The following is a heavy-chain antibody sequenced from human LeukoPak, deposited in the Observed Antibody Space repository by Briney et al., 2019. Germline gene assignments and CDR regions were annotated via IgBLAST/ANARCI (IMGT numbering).Heavy chain of an antibody. CDR2: IYYSGST. J-gene: IGHJ6*03. Sequence: SETLSLTCTVSGGSISSSSYYWGWIRQPPGKGLEWIGTIYYSGSTYYKPSLRGRVTISVDTFNNQFSLKLTSVTAADTAVYYCASQKGYSYGYYYYMDVWGKGTTVTVSS. D-gene: IGHD5-18*01. V-gene: IGHV4-39*01. CDR3: ASQKGYSYGYYYYMDV. CDR1: GGSISSSSYY.